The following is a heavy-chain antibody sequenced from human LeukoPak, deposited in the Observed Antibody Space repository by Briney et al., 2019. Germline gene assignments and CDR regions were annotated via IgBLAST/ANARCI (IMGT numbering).Heavy chain of an antibody. CDR2: IYYSGST. J-gene: IGHJ5*02. V-gene: IGHV4-39*01. CDR1: GGSISSSSYY. Sequence: PSETLSLTCTVSGGSISSSSYYWGWIRQPPGKGLEWIGIIYYSGSTYYNPSLKSRVTVSVDTSKNQFSLKLNSVTAADTSVYYCARTKEQQLAQNWFDPWGQGTLVTVSS. CDR3: ARTKEQQLAQNWFDP. D-gene: IGHD6-13*01.